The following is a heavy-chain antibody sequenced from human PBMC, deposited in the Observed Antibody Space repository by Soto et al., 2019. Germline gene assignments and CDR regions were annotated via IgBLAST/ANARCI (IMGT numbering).Heavy chain of an antibody. J-gene: IGHJ6*02. CDR3: ARDRNYSGSWYMVAYYYGMDV. CDR2: INPNSGGT. V-gene: IGHV1-2*02. CDR1: GYTFTGYY. D-gene: IGHD6-13*01. Sequence: QVQLVQSGAEVKKPGASVKVSCKASGYTFTGYYMHWMRQAPGQGLEWMGWINPNSGGTNYAQKCQGRVTMTRDTSISTAYMELSRLRSDDTAVYYCARDRNYSGSWYMVAYYYGMDVWGQGTTVTVSS.